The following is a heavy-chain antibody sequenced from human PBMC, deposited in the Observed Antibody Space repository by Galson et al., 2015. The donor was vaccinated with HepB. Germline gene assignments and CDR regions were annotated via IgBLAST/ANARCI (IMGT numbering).Heavy chain of an antibody. Sequence: SVKVSCKASGGTFSSYAISWVRQAPGQGLEWMGGIIPIFGTANYAQKFQGRVTITADESTSTAYMELSSLRSEDTAVYYCARGGGIAAASTWYFDYWGQGTLVTVSS. CDR3: ARGGGIAAASTWYFDY. J-gene: IGHJ4*02. D-gene: IGHD6-13*01. CDR1: GGTFSSYA. V-gene: IGHV1-69*13. CDR2: IIPIFGTA.